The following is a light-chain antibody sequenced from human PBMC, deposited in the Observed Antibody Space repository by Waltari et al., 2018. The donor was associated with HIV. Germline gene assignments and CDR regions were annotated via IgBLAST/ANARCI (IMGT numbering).Light chain of an antibody. CDR3: QQRTNWPPYS. V-gene: IGKV3-11*01. CDR2: DAS. Sequence: EIVLTQSPATLSLSPGDRATLSCRASQSVGRYLAWYQQKPGQAPRLLIFDASNRATGIPARFSGSGSGTDFTLTISSLEPEDFAVYYCQQRTNWPPYSFGQGTKLEIK. CDR1: QSVGRY. J-gene: IGKJ2*03.